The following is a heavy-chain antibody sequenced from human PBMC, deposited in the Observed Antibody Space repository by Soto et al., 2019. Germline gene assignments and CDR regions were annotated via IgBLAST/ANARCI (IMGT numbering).Heavy chain of an antibody. CDR2: INAGNGNT. CDR1: GYTFTSYA. Sequence: QVQLVQSGAEVKKPGASVKVSCKASGYTFTSYAMHWVRQAPGQRLEWMGWINAGNGNTKYSQKFQGRVTITRDTSASTADMELSSLRSEDTAVYYCARAGEAYYYGMDVWGQGTTVTVSS. CDR3: ARAGEAYYYGMDV. D-gene: IGHD7-27*01. V-gene: IGHV1-3*01. J-gene: IGHJ6*02.